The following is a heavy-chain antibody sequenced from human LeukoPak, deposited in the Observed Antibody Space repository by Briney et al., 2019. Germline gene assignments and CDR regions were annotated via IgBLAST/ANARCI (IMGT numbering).Heavy chain of an antibody. V-gene: IGHV1-2*02. Sequence: GASVKVSCKASGYTFTGYYMHWVRLAPGQGLEWMGWIKPNSGGTNYAQKFQGRVTMTRDTSISTAYMELSRLRSDDTAVYYCASYDFWRGYYDYWGQGTLVTVSS. CDR2: IKPNSGGT. D-gene: IGHD3-3*01. J-gene: IGHJ4*02. CDR1: GYTFTGYY. CDR3: ASYDFWRGYYDY.